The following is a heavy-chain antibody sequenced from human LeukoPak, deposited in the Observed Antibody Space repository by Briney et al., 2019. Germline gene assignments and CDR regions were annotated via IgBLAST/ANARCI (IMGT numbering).Heavy chain of an antibody. D-gene: IGHD6-13*01. CDR1: GFTFSSYG. CDR3: ARVAAGTYWFDP. Sequence: GRSLRLSCAASGFTFSSYGMYWVRQAPGKGLEWVAIIWYDGSNKYYADSVEGRFTISRDDSKNTVYLEMNSLRAEDTAVYYCARVAAGTYWFDPWGQGTLVTVSP. J-gene: IGHJ5*02. V-gene: IGHV3-33*01. CDR2: IWYDGSNK.